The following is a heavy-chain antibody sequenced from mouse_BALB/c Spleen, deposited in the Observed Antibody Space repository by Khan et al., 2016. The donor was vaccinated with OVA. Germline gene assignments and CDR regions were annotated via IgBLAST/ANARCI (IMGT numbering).Heavy chain of an antibody. Sequence: VKLLESGAELVKPGASVKLSCKASGYTFTSFYIYWVKQRPGQGLEWIGEINPNNGGTNVNEKFKSKATLTVDKSSSTAYLELSSLTSEDSAVFYCTRGWYGSPFTYWGQGTLVTVSA. CDR3: TRGWYGSPFTY. D-gene: IGHD1-1*01. CDR1: GYTFTSFY. V-gene: IGHV1S81*02. J-gene: IGHJ3*01. CDR2: INPNNGGT.